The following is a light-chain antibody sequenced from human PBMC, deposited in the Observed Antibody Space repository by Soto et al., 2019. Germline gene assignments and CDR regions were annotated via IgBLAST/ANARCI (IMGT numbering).Light chain of an antibody. J-gene: IGKJ2*01. CDR2: DAS. CDR1: QGIRNV. CDR3: HQYDNRPYT. V-gene: IGKV1-33*01. Sequence: DIQMTQSPSSLSASVGDRVTITCQASQGIRNVLNWYQQKPGKAPRLLIYDASKLETGVPTRCSGSGSGAHFIFTINSLQPEDVATYYCHQYDNRPYTFGQGTKLEI.